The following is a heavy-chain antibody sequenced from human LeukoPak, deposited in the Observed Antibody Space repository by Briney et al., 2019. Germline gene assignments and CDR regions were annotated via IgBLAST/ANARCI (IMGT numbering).Heavy chain of an antibody. V-gene: IGHV4-30-4*01. CDR3: ALGGCSGGSCYSDY. Sequence: SETLSLTCTVSGGSISSGDYYWSWIRQPPGKGLEWIGYIYYSGSTYYNPSLKSRVTISVDTSKNLFSLKLSSVTAADTAVYYCALGGCSGGSCYSDYWGQGTLVTVSS. CDR1: GGSISSGDYY. D-gene: IGHD2-15*01. J-gene: IGHJ4*02. CDR2: IYYSGST.